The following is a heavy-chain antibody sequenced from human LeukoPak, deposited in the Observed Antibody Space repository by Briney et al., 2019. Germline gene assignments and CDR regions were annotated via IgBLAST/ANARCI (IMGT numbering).Heavy chain of an antibody. D-gene: IGHD2-21*02. CDR2: IDDGGNT. Sequence: SETLSLTCTVSGGSFSDYFWSWIRQSPGKGLEWIGEIDDGGNTNYNPSLISRVIVSMEKSKKQFSLVMRSVTAADTAVYYCARFSRITWGDWGDAFDIWGQGTTVIVSS. CDR1: GGSFSDYF. V-gene: IGHV4-34*01. J-gene: IGHJ3*02. CDR3: ARFSRITWGDWGDAFDI.